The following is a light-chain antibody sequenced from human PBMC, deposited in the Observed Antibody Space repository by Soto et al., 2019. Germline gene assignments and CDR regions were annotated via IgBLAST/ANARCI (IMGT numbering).Light chain of an antibody. Sequence: DIQMTQSPSTLSGSVGVRVTITCRASQTFSSWLAWYQQKPGKAPKLLIYKASTLKSGVPSRFSGSGSGTEFTLTISSLQPDDFATYYCQHYNSYSEAFGQGTKVDIK. CDR2: KAS. V-gene: IGKV1-5*03. CDR3: QHYNSYSEA. J-gene: IGKJ1*01. CDR1: QTFSSW.